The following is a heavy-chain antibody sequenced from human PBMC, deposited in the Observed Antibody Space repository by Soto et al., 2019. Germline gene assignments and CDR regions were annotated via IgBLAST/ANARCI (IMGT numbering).Heavy chain of an antibody. CDR2: IFQSGST. CDR1: GGSISSGGYS. V-gene: IGHV4-30-2*01. CDR3: ARGFYDSSGYPNGFYFDY. D-gene: IGHD3-22*01. J-gene: IGHJ4*02. Sequence: SETLSLTCGVSGGSISSGGYSWSWIRQPPGKGLEWIGYIFQSGSTHYNPSLKSRVTISVDRYKNQFSLRLSSVTAADTAVYYCARGFYDSSGYPNGFYFDYWGQGTLVTVSS.